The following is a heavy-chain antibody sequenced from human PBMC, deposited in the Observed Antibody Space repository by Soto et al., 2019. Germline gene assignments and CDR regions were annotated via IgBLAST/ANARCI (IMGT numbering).Heavy chain of an antibody. CDR3: ATPKSGWYVLDS. V-gene: IGHV3-23*01. J-gene: IGHJ4*02. CDR1: GFTFSSFP. Sequence: GGSLRLSCAASGFTFSSFPMNWVRQAPGKGLEWVSAISGFGGTTYYADSVKGRFTISRDNSKNTLYMQMDSLRAEDTAIYYRATPKSGWYVLDSWGQGTLVTVSS. CDR2: ISGFGGTT. D-gene: IGHD6-19*01.